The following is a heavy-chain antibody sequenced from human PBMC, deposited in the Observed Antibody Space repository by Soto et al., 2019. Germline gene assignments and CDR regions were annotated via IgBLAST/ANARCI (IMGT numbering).Heavy chain of an antibody. V-gene: IGHV5-51*01. Sequence: GASLKISCKGSGYSFTSYWIGWVRQMPGKGLEWMGIIYPGDSDTRYSPSFQGQVTISADKSISTAYLQWSSLKASDTAMYYCARSRSPLSSIAPMDVWGQGTTVTVSS. CDR2: IYPGDSDT. J-gene: IGHJ6*02. CDR1: GYSFTSYW. CDR3: ARSRSPLSSIAPMDV. D-gene: IGHD6-6*01.